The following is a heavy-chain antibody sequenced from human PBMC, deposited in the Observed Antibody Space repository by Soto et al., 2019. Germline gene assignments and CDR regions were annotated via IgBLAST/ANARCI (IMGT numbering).Heavy chain of an antibody. J-gene: IGHJ4*02. V-gene: IGHV3-11*01. CDR1: GFTFSHYY. Sequence: QVQLVESGGGLVKPGGSLRLSCAASGFTFSHYYMSWIRQAPGKGLEWVSYISSSGSTIYYEDCVKGGFTISRNNAKNQLQLQMNSLRAEETAVYYCARDRGNCSGCSRYLGLYWGQRTLVTVSS. D-gene: IGHD2-15*01. CDR2: ISSSGSTI. CDR3: ARDRGNCSGCSRYLGLY.